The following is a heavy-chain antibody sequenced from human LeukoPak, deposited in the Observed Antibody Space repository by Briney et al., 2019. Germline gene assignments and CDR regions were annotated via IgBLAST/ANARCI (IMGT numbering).Heavy chain of an antibody. CDR2: IWYDGSNK. V-gene: IGHV3-33*06. D-gene: IGHD3-22*01. Sequence: GRSLRLSCAASGFTFSSYGMHWVRQAPGKGLEWVAVIWYDGSNKYYADSVKGRFTISRDNSKNTLYLQMNSLRAEDTAVYYCAKDQRITMIVVVGSFDYWGQGTLVTVS. J-gene: IGHJ4*02. CDR1: GFTFSSYG. CDR3: AKDQRITMIVVVGSFDY.